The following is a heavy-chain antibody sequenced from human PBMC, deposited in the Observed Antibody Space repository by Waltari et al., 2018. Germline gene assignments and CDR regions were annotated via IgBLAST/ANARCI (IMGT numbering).Heavy chain of an antibody. CDR2: IYYSGTT. Sequence: QLQLQESGPGLVKPSETLSLTCTVPGGSISSRRYYWGWIRQPPGMGLEWIVSIYYSGTTYYNPSLKSRVTISVDTSKNQFSLKLSAGTAADTAVYYCARLRTVTTSSFDYWGQGTLVTVSS. J-gene: IGHJ4*02. CDR1: GGSISSRRYY. D-gene: IGHD4-17*01. CDR3: ARLRTVTTSSFDY. V-gene: IGHV4-39*07.